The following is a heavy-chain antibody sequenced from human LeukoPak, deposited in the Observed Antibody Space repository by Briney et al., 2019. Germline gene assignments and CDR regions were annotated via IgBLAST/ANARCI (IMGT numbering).Heavy chain of an antibody. Sequence: GGSLRLSCAASGFAVSTYYMSWVRQPPGKGLKWVSVIYSGGITDYADSVKGRFTISRDNSKNTLYLQMNSLRAEDTAIYYCARNGVTTFGYWGQGTLVTVSS. CDR2: IYSGGIT. D-gene: IGHD4-17*01. V-gene: IGHV3-66*01. CDR1: GFAVSTYY. CDR3: ARNGVTTFGY. J-gene: IGHJ4*02.